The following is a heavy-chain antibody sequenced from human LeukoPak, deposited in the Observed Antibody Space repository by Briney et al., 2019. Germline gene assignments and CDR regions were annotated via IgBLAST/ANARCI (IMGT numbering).Heavy chain of an antibody. CDR3: ARSSYDSSLRIDDF. V-gene: IGHV1-2*02. J-gene: IGHJ4*02. CDR1: GYTFTDYY. D-gene: IGHD3-22*01. Sequence: ASVKVSCQASGYTFTDYYMHWVRLAPGPGLEWMGWINPYSGDTNYAQKFQGRVTMTRDTSISTAYMELSSLRSDDTAVYYCARSSYDSSLRIDDFWGQGTLVTVSS. CDR2: INPYSGDT.